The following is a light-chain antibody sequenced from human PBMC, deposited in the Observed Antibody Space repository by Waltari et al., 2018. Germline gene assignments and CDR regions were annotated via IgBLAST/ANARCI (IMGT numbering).Light chain of an antibody. CDR2: DVN. CDR3: SSYTRSSTFL. Sequence: QSALTQPASVSASPGQSISISCTETSSDVGDYNYVSWYQQHPGKAPKLSIYDVNKRPAGVSNRFAAAKSGNTASLTISCLQPEDEADYYCSSYTRSSTFLFGGGTKLTVL. V-gene: IGLV2-14*01. CDR1: SSDVGDYNY. J-gene: IGLJ3*02.